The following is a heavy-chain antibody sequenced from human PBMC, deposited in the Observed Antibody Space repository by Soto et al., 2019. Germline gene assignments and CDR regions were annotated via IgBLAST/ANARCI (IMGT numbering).Heavy chain of an antibody. V-gene: IGHV3-23*01. CDR3: AKNGYGSDVLWWFGP. D-gene: IGHD5-12*01. Sequence: PGGSLRLSCAASGFTFGIYAMSWVRQAPGTGLEWVSAISGTADNTYYADSVKGRFTISRDNSKNTLYLQLNSLRAEDTAVYYCAKNGYGSDVLWWFGPWGQGTMVTVS. CDR1: GFTFGIYA. J-gene: IGHJ5*02. CDR2: ISGTADNT.